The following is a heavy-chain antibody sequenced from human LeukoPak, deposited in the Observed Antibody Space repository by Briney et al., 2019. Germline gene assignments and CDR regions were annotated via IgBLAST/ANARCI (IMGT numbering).Heavy chain of an antibody. CDR3: VREAGYCASVCLKSNWFDP. Sequence: GGSQRLSCAASGFPFSNHAMSWVRQPPGKGLEWVSAISNGNIYYADSVRGRFTISRDDSKNMVYLQMNSLRFEDTARYYCVREAGYCASVCLKSNWFDPWGQGTLVTVSS. CDR1: GFPFSNHA. J-gene: IGHJ5*02. D-gene: IGHD2-21*02. CDR2: ISNGNI. V-gene: IGHV3-23*01.